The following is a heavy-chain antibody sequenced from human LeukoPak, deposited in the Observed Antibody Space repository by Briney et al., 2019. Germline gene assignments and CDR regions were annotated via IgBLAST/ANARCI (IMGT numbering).Heavy chain of an antibody. Sequence: SETLSLTCAVYGGSFSGYYWSWIRQPPGKVLEWIGEINHSGSTNYNPSLKSRVTISVDTSKNQFSLKLSSVTAADTAVYYCAGEAVAGTNFDYWGQGTLVTVSS. CDR1: GGSFSGYY. D-gene: IGHD6-19*01. V-gene: IGHV4-34*01. CDR2: INHSGST. CDR3: AGEAVAGTNFDY. J-gene: IGHJ4*02.